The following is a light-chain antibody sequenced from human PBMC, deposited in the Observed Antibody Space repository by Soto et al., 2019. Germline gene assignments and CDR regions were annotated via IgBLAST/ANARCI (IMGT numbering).Light chain of an antibody. J-gene: IGKJ1*01. CDR2: PAS. CDR1: QGIGSY. V-gene: IGKV1-9*01. CDR3: QQLNSYPRT. Sequence: DIQLTQSPSFLSASVGDRVTITCRASQGIGSYLAWYQQKPGKAPILLIYPASTLQSGVPSRFSGSGSGTEFTLTISSLQPEYFAAYYCQQLNSYPRTFGQGTKVEIK.